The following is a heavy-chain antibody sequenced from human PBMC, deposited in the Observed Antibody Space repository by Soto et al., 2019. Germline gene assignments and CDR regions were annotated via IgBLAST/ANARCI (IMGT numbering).Heavy chain of an antibody. D-gene: IGHD5-18*01. CDR3: ARQRRGYSYALRFDFDY. V-gene: IGHV3-30-3*01. J-gene: IGHJ4*02. CDR1: GFTFSSYA. Sequence: PGGSLRLSCAASGFTFSSYAMHWVRQAPGKGLEWVAVISYDGSNKYYADSVKGRFTISRDNSKNTLYLQMNSLRAEDTAVYYCARQRRGYSYALRFDFDYWGQGTLVTVSS. CDR2: ISYDGSNK.